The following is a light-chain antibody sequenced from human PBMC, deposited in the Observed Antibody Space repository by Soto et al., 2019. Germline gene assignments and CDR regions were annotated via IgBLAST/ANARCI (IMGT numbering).Light chain of an antibody. Sequence: DVVMTQSPLSLPVTLGQAASISCSSSQSLVHNDGNTYLSWFQQRPGQPPRLLIYKVSDRFSGVPDRFSGSGAGTDFTLTISRVEAEDVGVYYCMQATQSSWTFGQGTKVDIK. V-gene: IGKV2-24*01. CDR1: QSLVHNDGNTY. J-gene: IGKJ1*01. CDR3: MQATQSSWT. CDR2: KVS.